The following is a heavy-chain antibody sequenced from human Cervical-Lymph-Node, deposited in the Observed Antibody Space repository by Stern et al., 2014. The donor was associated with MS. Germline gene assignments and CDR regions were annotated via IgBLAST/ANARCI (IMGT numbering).Heavy chain of an antibody. V-gene: IGHV1-69*01. CDR2: VIPIFGTA. CDR1: GGTFSSYA. D-gene: IGHD1-26*01. Sequence: VQLEESGAVVKKPGSSVKVSCTASGGTFSSYAISWVRQPPGQGLEWMGRVIPIFGTANYAQKFQGRVTITADESTSTAYMELSSLRSEDTAVYYCARGELKEGLVRGMDVWGQGTTVTVSS. J-gene: IGHJ6*02. CDR3: ARGELKEGLVRGMDV.